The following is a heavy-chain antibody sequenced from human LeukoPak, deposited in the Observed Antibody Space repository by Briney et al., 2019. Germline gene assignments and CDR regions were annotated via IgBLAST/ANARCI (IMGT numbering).Heavy chain of an antibody. J-gene: IGHJ4*02. D-gene: IGHD2-15*01. Sequence: ASETLSLTCTVSGGSISSYYWNWIRQPPGKGLEWIGYIYSSGSTNYNPSLKSRVTISVDTSKNQFSLTLSSVTAADTAVYYCATRRGYCSGSNCNYYFDYWGQGTLVTVSS. V-gene: IGHV4-59*01. CDR2: IYSSGST. CDR3: ATRRGYCSGSNCNYYFDY. CDR1: GGSISSYY.